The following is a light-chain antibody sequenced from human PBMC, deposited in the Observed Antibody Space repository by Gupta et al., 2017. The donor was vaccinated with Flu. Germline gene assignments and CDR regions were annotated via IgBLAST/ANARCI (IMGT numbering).Light chain of an antibody. Sequence: EIVLTQSPGTLSLSPGERATLSCRASQSVSSSYLAWYQQKPGQAPRLLIYGASSRATGIPDRFSGSGSGTDFTLTISRLEPEDFAVYYCQQEGSSQSTSGQGTKVEIK. V-gene: IGKV3-20*01. CDR3: QQEGSSQST. J-gene: IGKJ1*01. CDR2: GAS. CDR1: QSVSSSY.